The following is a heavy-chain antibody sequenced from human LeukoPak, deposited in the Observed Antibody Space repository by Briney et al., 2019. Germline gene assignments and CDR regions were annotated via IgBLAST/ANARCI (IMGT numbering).Heavy chain of an antibody. D-gene: IGHD3-9*01. J-gene: IGHJ4*02. CDR1: GGSISSYY. CDR3: ARLCYYDVLTGYSHYFDY. CDR2: IYYSGNTDY. V-gene: IGHV4-59*08. Sequence: SETLSLTCTVSGGSISSYYWSWIRQPPGKGLEWIGYIYYSGNTDYNYNPSLKSRVTMSVDTSKNLFSLKLSSVTAADTAVYYCARLCYYDVLTGYSHYFDYWGQGNPVTVSS.